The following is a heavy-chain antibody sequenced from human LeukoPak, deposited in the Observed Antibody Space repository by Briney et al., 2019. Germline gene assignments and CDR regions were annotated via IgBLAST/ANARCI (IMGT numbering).Heavy chain of an antibody. CDR3: SACIAASGYAFDV. CDR1: GLTFISLT. J-gene: IGHJ3*01. Sequence: ASVKVSCKASGLTFISLTVSWVRQAPGQGLEWLGWGSAYTGDTQYAQTLQGRVSMPTNTSTSTAYMELRSLRSDDTAVYYCSACIAASGYAFDVWGQGTIITVSS. CDR2: GSAYTGDT. V-gene: IGHV1-18*01. D-gene: IGHD6-13*01.